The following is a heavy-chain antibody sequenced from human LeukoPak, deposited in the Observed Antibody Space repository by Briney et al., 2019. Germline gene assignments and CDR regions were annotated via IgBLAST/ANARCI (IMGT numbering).Heavy chain of an antibody. D-gene: IGHD6-6*01. CDR2: MNPNNGNT. CDR3: ARPSIAARLHIYGMDV. V-gene: IGHV1-8*01. CDR1: GFTFTSYD. J-gene: IGHJ6*02. Sequence: ASVKVSCKASGFTFTSYDINWVRQASGQGLEWMGWMNPNNGNTGYAQKFQGRVTITADESTSTAYMELSSLRSEDTAVYYCARPSIAARLHIYGMDVWGQGTTVTVSS.